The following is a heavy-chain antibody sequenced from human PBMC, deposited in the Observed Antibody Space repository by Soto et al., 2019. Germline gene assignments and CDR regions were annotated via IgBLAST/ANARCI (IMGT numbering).Heavy chain of an antibody. Sequence: PGESLKISCMGSGYKVSTWHNFTSYWIAWVSQMPGEGLEWMGIIYPGDSDTRYSPSFQGQVTISADKSINSVYLQWSSLKASDTATYYCARLGFNYDFLSGYYNVHLYYGIDVWGQGTTVTVSS. CDR3: ARLGFNYDFLSGYYNVHLYYGIDV. CDR1: GYKVSTWHNFTSYW. V-gene: IGHV5-51*01. CDR2: IYPGDSDT. D-gene: IGHD3-3*01. J-gene: IGHJ6*02.